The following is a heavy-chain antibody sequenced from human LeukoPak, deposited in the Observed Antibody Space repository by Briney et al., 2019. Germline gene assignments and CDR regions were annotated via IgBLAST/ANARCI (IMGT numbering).Heavy chain of an antibody. Sequence: GGSLRLSCAASGFTFSNYWMHWVRQAPGKGLVWVSRIYNDGSSTSYADSVKGRFTISRDNAKSTLYLQMNSLRAEDTAVYYCAKDRDGDGWDYYYYMDVWGKGTTVTISS. J-gene: IGHJ6*03. CDR1: GFTFSNYW. V-gene: IGHV3-74*01. CDR3: AKDRDGDGWDYYYYMDV. D-gene: IGHD5-24*01. CDR2: IYNDGSST.